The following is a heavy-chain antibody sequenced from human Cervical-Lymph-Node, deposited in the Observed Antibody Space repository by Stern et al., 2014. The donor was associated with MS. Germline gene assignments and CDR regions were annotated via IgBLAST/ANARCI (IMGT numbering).Heavy chain of an antibody. CDR2: LFPGASDT. D-gene: IGHD6-19*01. Sequence: EVQLVVSGAEVRKPGQSLTLSCNISAYTFTDYCIALVRQMPGKVLEWLGSLFPGASDTRYSPSFQGHVTITVDPSINTAYQQWSDLRASETAMYYCARPHSPGWSYYFDFWGQGTLVAVSS. V-gene: IGHV5-51*01. CDR1: AYTFTDYC. CDR3: ARPHSPGWSYYFDF. J-gene: IGHJ4*02.